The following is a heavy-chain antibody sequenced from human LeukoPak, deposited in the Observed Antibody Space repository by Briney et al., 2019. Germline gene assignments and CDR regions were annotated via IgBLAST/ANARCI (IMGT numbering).Heavy chain of an antibody. CDR1: GYTFTSYY. CDR2: INPSGGST. D-gene: IGHD2-21*01. Sequence: ASVRVSCKASGYTFTSYYMHWVRQAPGQGLEWMGIINPSGGSTGYAQKFQGRVTMTRDMSTSTVYMELSSLRSEDTAVYYCARDQGADWVDYWGQGTLVTVSS. V-gene: IGHV1-46*01. CDR3: ARDQGADWVDY. J-gene: IGHJ4*02.